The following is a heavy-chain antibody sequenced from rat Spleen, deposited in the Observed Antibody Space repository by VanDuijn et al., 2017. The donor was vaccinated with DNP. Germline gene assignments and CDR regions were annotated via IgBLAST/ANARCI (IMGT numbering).Heavy chain of an antibody. D-gene: IGHD1-3*01. CDR1: GFSFSDYD. Sequence: EVQLVESGGGLVQPGRSLKLSCAASGFSFSDYDMAWVRQAPPKGLEWVTAISPSGGSTYYRDSVKGRFTVSRDNAENTVYLQMNSLRSEDTATYYCGNWDNFGTYTMDARGQGTSVTVSS. CDR2: ISPSGGST. J-gene: IGHJ4*01. V-gene: IGHV5S13*01. CDR3: GNWDNFGTYTMDA.